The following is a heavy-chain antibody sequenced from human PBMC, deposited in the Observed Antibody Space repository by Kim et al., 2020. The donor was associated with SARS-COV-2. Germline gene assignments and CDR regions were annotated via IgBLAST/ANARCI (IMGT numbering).Heavy chain of an antibody. CDR3: AKMVIMDGYNYFYYYAMDV. D-gene: IGHD2-21*01. V-gene: IGHV3-23*01. Sequence: GGSLRLSCVASGFTFDTYAMSWVRQAPGKGLEWVSVISGCAVNKFYADSVRGRFTISSDNSNNMLYLQMNSLRDEDTALYYCAKMVIMDGYNYFYYYAMDVWGQGTTVTVSS. J-gene: IGHJ6*02. CDR2: ISGCAVNK. CDR1: GFTFDTYA.